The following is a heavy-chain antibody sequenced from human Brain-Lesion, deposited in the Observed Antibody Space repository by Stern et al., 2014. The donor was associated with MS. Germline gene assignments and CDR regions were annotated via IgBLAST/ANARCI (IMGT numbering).Heavy chain of an antibody. V-gene: IGHV1-2*04. CDR3: ARGGRYYADY. J-gene: IGHJ4*02. CDR1: GNSFTHFY. D-gene: IGHD2-2*01. Sequence: QVQLVESGAEVKKPGASVRVSCEASGNSFTHFYIHWERQAPGQGLEWMGWINPNSGGTKFAQKFQGWVTITRDTSMTTAYMEVTSLTSDDTAVYYCARGGRYYADYWGQGTLVTVSS. CDR2: INPNSGGT.